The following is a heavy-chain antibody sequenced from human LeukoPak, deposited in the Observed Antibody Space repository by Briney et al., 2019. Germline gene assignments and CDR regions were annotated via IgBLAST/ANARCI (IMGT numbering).Heavy chain of an antibody. CDR1: GYTFTSYG. CDR2: ISAYNGNT. V-gene: IGHV1-18*01. CDR3: ARDLGTSWEMTGYYHFDY. Sequence: ASVKVSCKASGYTFTSYGISWVRQAPGQGLEWMGWISAYNGNTNYAQKLQGRVTMTTDTSTSTAYMELRSLRSDDTAVYYCARDLGTSWEMTGYYHFDYWGQGTLVTVSS. J-gene: IGHJ4*02. D-gene: IGHD3-9*01.